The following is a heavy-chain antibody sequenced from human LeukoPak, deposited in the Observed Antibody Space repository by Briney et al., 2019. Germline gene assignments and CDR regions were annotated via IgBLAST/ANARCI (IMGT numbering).Heavy chain of an antibody. D-gene: IGHD3-16*02. CDR2: ISGSGGST. CDR3: ASLGWGDRQGELSLYSNFDY. J-gene: IGHJ4*02. CDR1: GFTFSSYA. Sequence: PGGSLRLSCAASGFTFSSYAMSWVRQAPGKGLEWVSAISGSGGSTYYADSVKGRFTTSRGNSKNTLYLQMDSLRVEDTAVYYCASLGWGDRQGELSLYSNFDYWGQGTLVTVSS. V-gene: IGHV3-23*01.